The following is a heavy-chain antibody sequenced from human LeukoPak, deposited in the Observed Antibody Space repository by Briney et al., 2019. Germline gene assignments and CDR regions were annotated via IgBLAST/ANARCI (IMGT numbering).Heavy chain of an antibody. CDR3: ARLTSGVTTFVY. J-gene: IGHJ4*02. Sequence: SGGSLRLSCAASGFTISGYWMSRVRQAPGRGLEWVASIKQDGTEKYYVDSVKGRFTVSRDNAENSLYLQMNSLRAEDTAVYYCARLTSGVTTFVYWGQGTLVTVSS. CDR2: IKQDGTEK. D-gene: IGHD1-1*01. V-gene: IGHV3-7*01. CDR1: GFTISGYW.